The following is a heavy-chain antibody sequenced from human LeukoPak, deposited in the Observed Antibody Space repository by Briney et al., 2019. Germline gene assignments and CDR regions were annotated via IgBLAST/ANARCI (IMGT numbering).Heavy chain of an antibody. Sequence: SETLSLTCTVSGGSISSYYWSWIRQPPGKGLEWIGYIYYSGSTNYNPSLKSQVTISVDTSKNQFSLKLSSVTAADTAVYYCAREGSSSWYNWFDPWGQGTLVTVSS. J-gene: IGHJ5*02. CDR2: IYYSGST. CDR1: GGSISSYY. D-gene: IGHD6-13*01. V-gene: IGHV4-59*01. CDR3: AREGSSSWYNWFDP.